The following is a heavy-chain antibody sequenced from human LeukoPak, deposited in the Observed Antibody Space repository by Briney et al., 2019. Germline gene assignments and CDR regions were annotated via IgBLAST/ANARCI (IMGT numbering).Heavy chain of an antibody. CDR3: ARDWGAPHTLNFDS. CDR1: GYTFTSYG. J-gene: IGHJ4*02. D-gene: IGHD1-26*01. Sequence: GASVKVSCKASGYTFTSYGISWVRQAPGQGLEWMACISGYNGDTNYVQKFQDRITMTTDTSTSTAYLELTSLRSDDTAVYYCARDWGAPHTLNFDSWGQGTLVTVSS. CDR2: ISGYNGDT. V-gene: IGHV1-18*01.